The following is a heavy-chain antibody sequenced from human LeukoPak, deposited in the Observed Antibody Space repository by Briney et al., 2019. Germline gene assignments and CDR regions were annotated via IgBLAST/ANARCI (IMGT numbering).Heavy chain of an antibody. CDR2: INHSGST. Sequence: SETLSLTCAVYGGSFSGYYWSWICQPPGKGLEWIGEINHSGSTNYNPSLKSRVTISVDTSKNQFSVKLRSVTDADTAVYYCARRPCMAASENWFDPWGQGTLVTVSS. D-gene: IGHD5-24*01. J-gene: IGHJ5*02. V-gene: IGHV4-34*01. CDR1: GGSFSGYY. CDR3: ARRPCMAASENWFDP.